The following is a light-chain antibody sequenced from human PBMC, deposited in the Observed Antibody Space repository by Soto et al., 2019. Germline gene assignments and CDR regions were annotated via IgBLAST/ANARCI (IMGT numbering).Light chain of an antibody. CDR1: SSDVGGYNY. V-gene: IGLV2-14*01. CDR2: EVS. Sequence: QSALTQPASVSGSPGQSITISCTGTSSDVGGYNYVSWYQQHPGKAPKLMIYEVSNRPSGVSNRFSGSKSGNTASLTISGLQAEDEAAYYYSSYTRSSIDYVFGTGTKVTVL. CDR3: SSYTRSSIDYV. J-gene: IGLJ1*01.